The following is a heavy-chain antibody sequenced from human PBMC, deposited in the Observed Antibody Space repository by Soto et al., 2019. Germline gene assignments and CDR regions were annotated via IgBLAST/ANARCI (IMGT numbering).Heavy chain of an antibody. Sequence: QVQLVESGGGVVQPGRSLRLSCAASGFTFSSYGMHWVRQAPGKGLEWVAVISYDGSNKYYADSVKGRFTISRDNSKNTLYLQINSLRGEDTAVYYCAVGYWSSTSCYAPRLYYYGMDVWGQGTTVTVSS. CDR1: GFTFSSYG. D-gene: IGHD2-2*01. V-gene: IGHV3-30*03. J-gene: IGHJ6*02. CDR2: ISYDGSNK. CDR3: AVGYWSSTSCYAPRLYYYGMDV.